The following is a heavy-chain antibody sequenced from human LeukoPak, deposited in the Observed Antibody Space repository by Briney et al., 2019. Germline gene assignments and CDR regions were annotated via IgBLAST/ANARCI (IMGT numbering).Heavy chain of an antibody. D-gene: IGHD2-2*01. J-gene: IGHJ6*04. CDR3: ARSRYPSSLGEGMDV. Sequence: SETLPLTCAVYGGSFSGYYWSWIRQPPGKGLEWIGEINHSGSTNYNPSLKSRVTISVDTSKNQFSLKLSSVTAADTAVYYCARSRYPSSLGEGMDVWGKGTTVTVSS. CDR2: INHSGST. V-gene: IGHV4-34*01. CDR1: GGSFSGYY.